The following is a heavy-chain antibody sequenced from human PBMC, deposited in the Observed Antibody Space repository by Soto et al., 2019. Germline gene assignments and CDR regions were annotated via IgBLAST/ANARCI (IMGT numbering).Heavy chain of an antibody. D-gene: IGHD3-16*01. CDR3: TRVRIMVSAGRTIDY. V-gene: IGHV4-38-2*02. J-gene: IGHJ4*01. CDR1: GCSISSRSD. Sequence: SLTCRVSGCSISSRSDWAWIRQPPVKGPEWIASIYHGGTTFYNPSLKSRITISVDTSNNQFSLKLTSVTAADTAVYYGTRVRIMVSAGRTIDYGGHGTLV. CDR2: IYHGGTT.